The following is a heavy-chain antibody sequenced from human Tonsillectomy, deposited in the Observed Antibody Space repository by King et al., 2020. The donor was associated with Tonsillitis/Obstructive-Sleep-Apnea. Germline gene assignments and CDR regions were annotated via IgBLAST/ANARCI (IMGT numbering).Heavy chain of an antibody. Sequence: VQLVESGGGVVQPGRSLRLSCAASGFTFSSYGMHWVRQAPGKGLEWVAAISYDGSNKHYADSVKGRFTISRDNSKNTLYLQMNSLRAEDTAVYYCAKDYRAPAGVWVYYWGQGTLVTVSS. CDR1: GFTFSSYG. CDR3: AKDYRAPAGVWVYY. V-gene: IGHV3-30*18. CDR2: ISYDGSNK. J-gene: IGHJ4*02. D-gene: IGHD2-2*01.